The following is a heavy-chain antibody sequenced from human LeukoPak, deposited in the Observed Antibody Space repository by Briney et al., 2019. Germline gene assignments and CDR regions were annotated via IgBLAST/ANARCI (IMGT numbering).Heavy chain of an antibody. V-gene: IGHV3-74*01. CDR3: ARDPYISVAA. J-gene: IGHJ5*02. CDR1: GLSINGYW. D-gene: IGHD6-19*01. CDR2: INSGGSGT. Sequence: GGSLRLSCAASGLSINGYWMHWVRQAPGKGLVWLSRINSGGSGTDYADSVKGRFTVSRDNAKNTVYLQMNTLRAEDTAVYYCARDPYISVAAWGQGTLVTVSS.